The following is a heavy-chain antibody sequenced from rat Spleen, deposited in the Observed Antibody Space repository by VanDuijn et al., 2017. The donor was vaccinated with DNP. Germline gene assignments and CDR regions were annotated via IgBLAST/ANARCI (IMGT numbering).Heavy chain of an antibody. CDR3: ARRDYPVPAY. CDR2: ISTTGSRT. Sequence: EVQLVASGGGLVQPGRSLKLSCAASGFTFSDYNMAWVRQAPKKGLEWVATISTTGSRTYYPDSVKGRFTISRDNAKSSLYLQMNSLKSEDTATYYCARRDYPVPAYWGQGTLVTVSS. CDR1: GFTFSDYN. D-gene: IGHD1-4*01. V-gene: IGHV5-7*01. J-gene: IGHJ3*01.